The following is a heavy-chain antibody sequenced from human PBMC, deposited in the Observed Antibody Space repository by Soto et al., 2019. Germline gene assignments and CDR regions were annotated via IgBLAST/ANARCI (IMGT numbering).Heavy chain of an antibody. D-gene: IGHD5-18*01. Sequence: SVNVSCKASGGTFSSYAISWVRQAPGQGLEWMGGIIPIFGTANYAQKFQGRVTITADKSTSTAYMELSSLRSEGTAVYYCASSGYSYFHETPSSCCMDFSCQATTVTVFS. V-gene: IGHV1-69*06. CDR3: ASSGYSYFHETPSSCCMDF. CDR2: IIPIFGTA. J-gene: IGHJ6*02. CDR1: GGTFSSYA.